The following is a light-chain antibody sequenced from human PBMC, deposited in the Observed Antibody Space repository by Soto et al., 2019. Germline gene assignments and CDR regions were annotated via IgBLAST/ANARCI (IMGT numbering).Light chain of an antibody. CDR3: QQYGSSPRT. CDR2: GAS. J-gene: IGKJ3*01. V-gene: IGKV3-20*01. CDR1: QSVSSSY. Sequence: EIVLTQSPGTLSLSPGERATLSCRASQSVSSSYLAWYQQKPGQAPRLLIYGASSRATGIPDRFSGSGSGTDFTLTISRLEPEDCAVYYCQQYGSSPRTFGPGTKVYIK.